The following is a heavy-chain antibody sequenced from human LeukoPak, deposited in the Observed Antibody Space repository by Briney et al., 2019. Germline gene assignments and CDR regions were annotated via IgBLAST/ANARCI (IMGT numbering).Heavy chain of an antibody. CDR2: IKQDGSEK. D-gene: IGHD1-26*01. J-gene: IGHJ4*02. CDR1: GFTFSSYW. V-gene: IGHV3-7*01. CDR3: ARRRGGRNSGSYLY. Sequence: GGSLRLSCATSGFTFSSYWMSWVRQAPGKGLEWVANIKQDGSEKYYVDPVKGRFTISRDNAKNSLYLQMNSLRAEDTAVYYCARRRGGRNSGSYLYWGQGTLVTVSS.